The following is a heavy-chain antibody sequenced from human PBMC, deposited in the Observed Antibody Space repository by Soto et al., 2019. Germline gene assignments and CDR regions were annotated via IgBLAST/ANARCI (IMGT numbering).Heavy chain of an antibody. CDR1: GYTFTRYG. Sequence: ASVKVSCKASGYTFTRYGISWVRQAPGQGLEWMGWISGYNGDTNYAQKFQDRVSMTIDTSTGTAYMELRSLTSDDTAVYYCAKNGQPPYYYYGLDVWGQGTTVTVSS. CDR2: ISGYNGDT. D-gene: IGHD2-8*01. CDR3: AKNGQPPYYYYGLDV. V-gene: IGHV1-18*01. J-gene: IGHJ6*02.